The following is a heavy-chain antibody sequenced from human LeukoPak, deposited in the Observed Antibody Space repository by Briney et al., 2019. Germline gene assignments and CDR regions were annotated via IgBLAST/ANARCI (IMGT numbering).Heavy chain of an antibody. CDR2: ISGSGDNT. Sequence: PGGSLRLSCAASDFTFSSYAMSWVRQAPGKGLEGVSAISGSGDNTYYAGSVKGLFPMCKDNSKNTLHLQLNSERAEDTAVYYCARDRHGFFAYWGQGTLVTVSS. CDR3: ARDRHGFFAY. V-gene: IGHV3-23*01. CDR1: DFTFSSYA. J-gene: IGHJ4*03.